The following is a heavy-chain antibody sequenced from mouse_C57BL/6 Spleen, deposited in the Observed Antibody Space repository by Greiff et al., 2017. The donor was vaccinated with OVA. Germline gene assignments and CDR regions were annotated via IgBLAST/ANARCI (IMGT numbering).Heavy chain of an antibody. V-gene: IGHV5-17*01. Sequence: EVHLVESGGGLVKPGGSLKLSCAASGFTFSDYGMHWVRQAPEKGLEWVAYISSGSSTIYYADTVKGRFTISRDNAKNTLFLQMTSLRSEDTAMYYCARAGSYYSNDYWGQGTTLTVSS. CDR1: GFTFSDYG. CDR3: ARAGSYYSNDY. CDR2: ISSGSSTI. D-gene: IGHD2-5*01. J-gene: IGHJ2*01.